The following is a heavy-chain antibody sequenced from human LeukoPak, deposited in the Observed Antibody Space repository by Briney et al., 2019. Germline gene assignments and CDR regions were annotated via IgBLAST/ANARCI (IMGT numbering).Heavy chain of an antibody. J-gene: IGHJ4*02. CDR1: GGSISTVGYY. CDR2: ICYSGST. Sequence: SETLSLTCTVSGGSISTVGYYWSWIRQHPGKGLEWIAYICYSGSTYYNPSLKSRLTVSVDTSKNQFSLKLSSLTAADTAMYYCARGGGTYGADFDYWGQGTLVTVSS. CDR3: ARGGGTYGADFDY. V-gene: IGHV4-31*03. D-gene: IGHD4/OR15-4a*01.